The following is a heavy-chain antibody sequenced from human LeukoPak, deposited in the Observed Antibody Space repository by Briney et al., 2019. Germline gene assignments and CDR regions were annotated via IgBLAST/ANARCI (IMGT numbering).Heavy chain of an antibody. D-gene: IGHD3-16*02. J-gene: IGHJ6*03. CDR1: GYSFTSYW. CDR3: ARLRDYVWGSYRHYYYYYMDV. V-gene: IGHV5-51*01. CDR2: IYPGDSDT. Sequence: GESLKISYKGSGYSFTSYWIGWVRQMPGKGLEWMGIIYPGDSDTRYSPSFQGQVTISADKSISTAYLQWSSLKASDTAMYYCARLRDYVWGSYRHYYYYYMDVWGKGTTVTISS.